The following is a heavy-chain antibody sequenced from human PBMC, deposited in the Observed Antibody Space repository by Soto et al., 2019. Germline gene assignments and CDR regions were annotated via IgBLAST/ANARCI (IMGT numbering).Heavy chain of an antibody. CDR2: ISGSGGST. CDR3: AKEGLTMIVVVITTYFDY. D-gene: IGHD3-22*01. J-gene: IGHJ4*02. CDR1: GSTFSSYA. V-gene: IGHV3-23*01. Sequence: PGGSLRLSCAASGSTFSSYAMSWVRQAPGKGLEWVSAISGSGGSTYYADSVKGRFTISRDNSKNTLYLQMNSLRAEDTAVYYCAKEGLTMIVVVITTYFDYWGQGTLVTVSS.